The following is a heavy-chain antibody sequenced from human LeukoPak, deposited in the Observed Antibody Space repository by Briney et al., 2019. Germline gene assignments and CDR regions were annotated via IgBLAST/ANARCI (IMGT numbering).Heavy chain of an antibody. D-gene: IGHD1-14*01. CDR3: ARLIRDKGAQPYYFDY. CDR2: IIPIFGTA. J-gene: IGHJ4*02. CDR1: GGTFSSYA. V-gene: IGHV1-69*13. Sequence: ASVKVSCKASGGTFSSYAISWVRQAPGQGLEWMGGIIPIFGTANYAQKFQGRVTITADESTSTAYMELSSLRSEDTAVYYCARLIRDKGAQPYYFDYWGQGTLVTVSS.